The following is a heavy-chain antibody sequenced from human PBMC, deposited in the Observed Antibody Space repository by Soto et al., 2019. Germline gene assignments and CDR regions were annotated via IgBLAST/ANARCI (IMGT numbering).Heavy chain of an antibody. CDR1: GYTFTGYY. J-gene: IGHJ4*02. V-gene: IGHV1-2*04. D-gene: IGHD2-2*01. CDR3: ARVYRVPAAMNAGFGY. CDR2: INPNSGGT. Sequence: GASVKVSCKASGYTFTGYYMHWVRQAPGQGLEWMGWINPNSGGTNYAQKFQGWVTMTRDTSISTAYMELSRLRSDDTAVYYCARVYRVPAAMNAGFGYWGQGTLVTAPQ.